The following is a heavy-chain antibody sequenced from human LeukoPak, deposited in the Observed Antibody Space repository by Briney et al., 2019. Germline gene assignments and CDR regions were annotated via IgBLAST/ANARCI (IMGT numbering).Heavy chain of an antibody. V-gene: IGHV3-23*01. J-gene: IGHJ6*03. D-gene: IGHD6-19*01. CDR1: GFAFSSFA. Sequence: QTGGPLRLSCAASGFAFSSFAMGWVRQSPGKGLEWLSTINGGGNTTFYADSVKGRFTISRDNSKNTLYLHMDSLRPDDTAIYYCTKELHVAVAVADYYYFYMDVWGRGTAVTVSS. CDR2: INGGGNTT. CDR3: TKELHVAVAVADYYYFYMDV.